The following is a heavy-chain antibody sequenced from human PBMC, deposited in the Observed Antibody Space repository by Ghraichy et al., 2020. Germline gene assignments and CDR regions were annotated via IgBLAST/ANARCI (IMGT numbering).Heavy chain of an antibody. V-gene: IGHV3-7*04. CDR2: IKQDGSER. CDR3: ARGYWSLDL. J-gene: IGHJ2*01. Sequence: LSLTCVASGFTFRSHWMSWVRQAPGKGLEWVANIKQDGSERDYAGSAKGRITVSRDNAKSSMYLQMNSLRADDTAVYYCARGYWSLDLWGRGTLVTVSS. CDR1: GFTFRSHW.